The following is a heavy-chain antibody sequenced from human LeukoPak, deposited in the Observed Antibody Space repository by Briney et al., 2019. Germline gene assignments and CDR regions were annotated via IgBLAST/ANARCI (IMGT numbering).Heavy chain of an antibody. CDR2: VNSDGSST. Sequence: PGGSLRLSCAAAAFIVSDYWMHWVRQAPGKGLVWVSRVNSDGSSTTYADSVKGRFPISRDNAKNTLYLPINSLRTQHTAVCQCVTFANEDFDIWGQGTMVTVSS. V-gene: IGHV3-74*01. CDR3: VTFANEDFDI. J-gene: IGHJ3*02. CDR1: AFIVSDYW.